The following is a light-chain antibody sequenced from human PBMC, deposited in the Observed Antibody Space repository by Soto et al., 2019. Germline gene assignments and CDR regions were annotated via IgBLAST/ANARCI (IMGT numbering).Light chain of an antibody. Sequence: QSVLTQPPSASGSPGQSVTISCTGTSSDVGGYNYVSWYQQHPGKVPKLMIYEVNKRPSGVPDRFSGSKSGNTASLTVSGLQAEDEAEYFCFSFTTTSTHVFGTGTKVTVL. V-gene: IGLV2-8*01. CDR2: EVN. CDR1: SSDVGGYNY. J-gene: IGLJ1*01. CDR3: FSFTTTSTHV.